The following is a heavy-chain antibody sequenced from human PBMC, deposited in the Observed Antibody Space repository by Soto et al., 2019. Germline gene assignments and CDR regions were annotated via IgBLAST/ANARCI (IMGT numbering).Heavy chain of an antibody. D-gene: IGHD2-15*01. J-gene: IGHJ6*02. CDR1: GFTFSSYA. V-gene: IGHV3-30-3*01. CDR3: ARGRYRGATGATVYHGMDV. CDR2: ISYDESNK. Sequence: GGSLRLSCVASGFTFSSYAMHWVRQAPGKGLEWVALISYDESNKYYADSVKGRSTISRDNSKTTMHLQMNSLRDGDTAVYYCARGRYRGATGATVYHGMDVWGQGTTVTVSS.